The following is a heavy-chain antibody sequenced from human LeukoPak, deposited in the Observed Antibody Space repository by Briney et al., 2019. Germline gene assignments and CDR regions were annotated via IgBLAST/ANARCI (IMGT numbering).Heavy chain of an antibody. V-gene: IGHV3-9*01. CDR2: ISWNSGSI. CDR1: GFTFDDYA. CDR3: AKDQSSTSWNWFDP. D-gene: IGHD2-2*01. J-gene: IGHJ5*02. Sequence: PGRSLRLSCAASGFTFDDYAMHWVRQAPGKGLEWVSGISWNSGSIGYADSVEGRFTISRDNAKNSLYLQMNSLRAEDTALYYCAKDQSSTSWNWFDPWGQGTLVTVSS.